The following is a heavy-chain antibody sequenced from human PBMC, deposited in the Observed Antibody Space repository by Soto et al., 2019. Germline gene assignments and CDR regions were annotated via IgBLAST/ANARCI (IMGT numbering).Heavy chain of an antibody. J-gene: IGHJ6*02. CDR1: GEALGSGQSY. CDR3: ARGRSDSAGSSFGRRMDV. Sequence: QVQLQESGPGLVKSSETLSLICFVSGEALGSGQSYWNWIRQAPGKGLEWIGHTFVTGATKYSASLKSRVPMSVDTSKSQISLTLTSVTAADSATYFCARGRSDSAGSSFGRRMDVWGQGTTVTVSS. V-gene: IGHV4-61*01. D-gene: IGHD3-10*01. CDR2: TFVTGAT.